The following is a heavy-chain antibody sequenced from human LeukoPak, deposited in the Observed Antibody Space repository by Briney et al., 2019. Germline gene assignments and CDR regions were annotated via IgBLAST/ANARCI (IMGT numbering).Heavy chain of an antibody. CDR2: INPSGGST. V-gene: IGHV1-46*01. CDR3: ARDFPVRLVGAYNWFDP. CDR1: GYTFTSYY. J-gene: IGHJ5*02. Sequence: ASVKVSCTASGYTFTSYYMHWVRQAPGQGLEWMGIINPSGGSTSYAQKFQGRVTMTRDTSTSTVYMELSSLRSEDTAVYYCARDFPVRLVGAYNWFDPWGQGTLVTVSS. D-gene: IGHD6-19*01.